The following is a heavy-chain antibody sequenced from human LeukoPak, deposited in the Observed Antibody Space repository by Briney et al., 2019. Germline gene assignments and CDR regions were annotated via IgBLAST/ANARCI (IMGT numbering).Heavy chain of an antibody. D-gene: IGHD3-22*01. CDR2: IIPIFGTA. CDR3: AREDSHSSGYFNWFGP. CDR1: GGTFSSYA. J-gene: IGHJ5*02. Sequence: GASVKVSCKASGGTFSSYAISWVRQAPGQGLEWMGGIIPIFGTANYAQKFQGRVTITADESTSTAYMGLSSLRSEDTAVYYCAREDSHSSGYFNWFGPWGQGTLVTVSS. V-gene: IGHV1-69*13.